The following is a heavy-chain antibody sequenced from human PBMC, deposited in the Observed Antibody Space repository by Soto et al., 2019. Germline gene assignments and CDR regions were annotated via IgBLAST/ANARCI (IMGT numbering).Heavy chain of an antibody. Sequence: RASVKVSCKTSGYTFSNYGITWVRQAPGQPLEWLGWISLYSDGTNYAQKFQGRVSMTTDTSTTTAYMELRSLRSDDTAVYHCARVVPGAEAWFGPWGQGTLVTVSS. CDR2: ISLYSDGT. CDR1: GYTFSNYG. J-gene: IGHJ5*02. CDR3: ARVVPGAEAWFGP. V-gene: IGHV1-18*01. D-gene: IGHD2-2*01.